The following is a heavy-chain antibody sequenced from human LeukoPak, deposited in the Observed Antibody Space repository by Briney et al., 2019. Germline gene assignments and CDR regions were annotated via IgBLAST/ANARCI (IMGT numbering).Heavy chain of an antibody. CDR1: GYTFTGYY. CDR2: INPNSGGT. D-gene: IGHD6-19*01. J-gene: IGHJ4*02. V-gene: IGHV1-2*06. CDR3: ARESKAVAGTYDY. Sequence: ASVKVSCKASGYTFTGYYMHWVRQAPGQGLEWMGRINPNSGGTNYAQKFRGRVTMTRDTSISTAYMELSRLRSDDTAVYYCARESKAVAGTYDYWGQGTLVTVSS.